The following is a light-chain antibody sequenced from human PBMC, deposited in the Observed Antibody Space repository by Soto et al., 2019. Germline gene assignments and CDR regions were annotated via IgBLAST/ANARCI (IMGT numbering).Light chain of an antibody. CDR1: SSNIGTNT. CDR2: GNK. Sequence: QSVLTQPPSASGTPGQRVTISCSGSSSNIGTNTVNWYQQLPGTAPKLLVYGNKQWPSGVPDRFSGSKSGTSASLAIFGLQSEEEADYDCAAWDDSLNSYVFGTGTKLTVL. V-gene: IGLV1-44*01. CDR3: AAWDDSLNSYV. J-gene: IGLJ1*01.